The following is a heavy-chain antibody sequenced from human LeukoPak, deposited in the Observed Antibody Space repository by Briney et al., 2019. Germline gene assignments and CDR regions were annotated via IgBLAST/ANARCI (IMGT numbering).Heavy chain of an antibody. D-gene: IGHD3-22*01. CDR3: AKDWGYYDSSAISD. J-gene: IGHJ4*02. Sequence: GGSLRLSCAASGFTLRTYGMHWVRQAPGKGLEWVAFIRFDGSKKEYVESVKGRFTISRDNSKNTLYLQMNSLRGADTAVYYCAKDWGYYDSSAISDWGQGTLVIVSS. CDR2: IRFDGSKK. CDR1: GFTLRTYG. V-gene: IGHV3-30*02.